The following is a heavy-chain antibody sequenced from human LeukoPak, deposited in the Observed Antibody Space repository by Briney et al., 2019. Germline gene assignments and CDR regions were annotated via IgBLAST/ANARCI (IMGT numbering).Heavy chain of an antibody. V-gene: IGHV3-30*04. CDR3: ARDVGYSRGWYGDY. J-gene: IGHJ4*02. CDR1: GFTFSSYA. D-gene: IGHD6-19*01. CDR2: ISYDGSNK. Sequence: PGRSLRLSCAASGFTFSSYAMHWVRQAPGKGLEWAALISYDGSNKYYADSVKGRFTISRDNSKNTLYLQMNSLRAEDTAVYYCARDVGYSRGWYGDYWGQGTLATVSS.